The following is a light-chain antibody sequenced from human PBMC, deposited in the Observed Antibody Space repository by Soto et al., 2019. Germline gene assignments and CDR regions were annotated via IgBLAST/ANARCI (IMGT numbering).Light chain of an antibody. V-gene: IGKV3-15*01. CDR3: QQYKQWPVA. Sequence: VMTQSPTTLSVSPGERATLSCRASHSVGSNLAWYQQNPGQAPRLLIYGASTRATGVPARFSGSGSATQFTLTISSLQSEDFGFYYCQQYKQWPVAFGEGTKVEIK. CDR2: GAS. J-gene: IGKJ4*01. CDR1: HSVGSN.